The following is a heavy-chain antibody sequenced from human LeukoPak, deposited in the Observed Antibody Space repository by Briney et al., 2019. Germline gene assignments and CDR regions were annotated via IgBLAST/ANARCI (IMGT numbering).Heavy chain of an antibody. CDR2: IYYSGST. CDR1: GGSVSSGSYY. V-gene: IGHV4-61*01. Sequence: PSETLSLTCTVSGGSVSSGSYYWSWIRQPPGKGLEWIGYIYYSGSTNYNPSLKSRVTISVDTSKNQFSLKLGSVTAADTAVYYCASSSGWYYFGYWGQGTLVTVSS. J-gene: IGHJ4*02. D-gene: IGHD6-19*01. CDR3: ASSSGWYYFGY.